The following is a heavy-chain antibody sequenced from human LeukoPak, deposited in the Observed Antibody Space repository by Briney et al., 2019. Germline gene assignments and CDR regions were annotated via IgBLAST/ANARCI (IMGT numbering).Heavy chain of an antibody. J-gene: IGHJ4*02. D-gene: IGHD6-19*01. Sequence: SETLSLTCAVYGGSFNVYYWSWIRQPPGKGLEWIGEINHSGSTNYNPSLKSRVTISVDTSKNQLSLKLSSVTAADTAVYYCARVLSGSGGLDYWGQGTLVTVSS. CDR1: GGSFNVYY. CDR2: INHSGST. V-gene: IGHV4-34*01. CDR3: ARVLSGSGGLDY.